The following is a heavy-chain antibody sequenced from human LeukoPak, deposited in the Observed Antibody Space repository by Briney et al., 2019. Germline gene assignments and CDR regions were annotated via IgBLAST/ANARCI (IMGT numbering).Heavy chain of an antibody. CDR3: VRGPYGSGISNWFDP. V-gene: IGHV4-59*01. CDR2: IYYSGDT. Sequence: SETLSLTCTVSDGAIAGYSWSWIRPPPGKGLEWIGYIYYSGDTNYNPSLQSRVTVSVDTSKNQFSLKLTSVTAADTAVYYCVRGPYGSGISNWFDPWGQGTLVIVSS. J-gene: IGHJ5*02. D-gene: IGHD3-10*01. CDR1: DGAIAGYS.